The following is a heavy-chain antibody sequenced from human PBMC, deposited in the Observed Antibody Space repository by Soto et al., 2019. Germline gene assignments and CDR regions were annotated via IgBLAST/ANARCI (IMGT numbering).Heavy chain of an antibody. V-gene: IGHV3-30*18. D-gene: IGHD1-1*01. J-gene: IGHJ6*02. CDR1: GFTFSSYG. CDR3: AKDLKLDGSWYYYGMDV. Sequence: QVQLVESGGGVVQPGRSLRLSCAASGFTFSSYGMHWVRQAPGKGLEWVAVISYDGSNKYYADSVKGRFTISRDNSKNTLYLQMNSLRAEDTAVYYCAKDLKLDGSWYYYGMDVWGQGTTVTVSS. CDR2: ISYDGSNK.